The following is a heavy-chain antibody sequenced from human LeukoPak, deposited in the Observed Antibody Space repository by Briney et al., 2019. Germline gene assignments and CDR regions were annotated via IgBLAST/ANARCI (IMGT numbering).Heavy chain of an antibody. CDR3: ARGYSGRLVPDY. CDR1: GDSVSSGSGG. Sequence: SQTLSLTCDISGDSVSSGSGGWNWIRQSPSRGLEWLGRIYYRSQWYNDDAVSVKGRISINPDTAKNQFSLKLSSVTAADTAVYYCARGYSGRLVPDYWGQGTLVTVSS. V-gene: IGHV6-1*01. J-gene: IGHJ4*02. CDR2: IYYRSQWYN. D-gene: IGHD2-21*01.